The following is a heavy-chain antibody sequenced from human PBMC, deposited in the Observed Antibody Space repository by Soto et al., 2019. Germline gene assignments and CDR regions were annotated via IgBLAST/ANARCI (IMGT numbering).Heavy chain of an antibody. D-gene: IGHD2-21*01. CDR2: IYYSGST. CDR3: AREVRAAKPDYCGGDCYDY. Sequence: PSEALFLTCTVSGGSVSSGSNYWGWIRQRPGKGLEWIGYIYYSGSTNYNPSLKSRVTISVDTSKNQFSLKLSSVTAADTAVYYCAREVRAAKPDYCGGDCYDYWGQATLVTASS. CDR1: GGSVSSGSNY. J-gene: IGHJ4*02. V-gene: IGHV4-61*01.